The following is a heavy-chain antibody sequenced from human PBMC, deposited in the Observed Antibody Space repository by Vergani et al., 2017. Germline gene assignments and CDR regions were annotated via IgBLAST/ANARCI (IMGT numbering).Heavy chain of an antibody. J-gene: IGHJ1*01. Sequence: LEESGGGSVKPGGSLRLSCAASGIKFSDHYMSWIRQAPGKGLEWVSHISPGASTVSYTDSVTGRFTVSRDNDNNSLTLDMTTLRVEDTAVYYCATKSCGTPGCQIGYFREWGKGTLVTVSS. CDR2: ISPGASTV. V-gene: IGHV3-11*04. CDR3: ATKSCGTPGCQIGYFRE. CDR1: GIKFSDHY. D-gene: IGHD1-1*01.